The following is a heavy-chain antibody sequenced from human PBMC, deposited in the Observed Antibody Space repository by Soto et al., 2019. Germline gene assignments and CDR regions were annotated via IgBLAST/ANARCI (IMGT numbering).Heavy chain of an antibody. Sequence: QLQLQESGPGLVKPSETLSLTCTVSGGSISSSSYYWGWIRQPPGKGLEWIGSIYYSGSTYYNPSLKSRVTISVDPSKNQFSLKLSSVTAADTAVYYCARQPASIAAQVYWFDPWGQGTLVTVSS. CDR3: ARQPASIAAQVYWFDP. D-gene: IGHD6-6*01. CDR2: IYYSGST. CDR1: GGSISSSSYY. J-gene: IGHJ5*02. V-gene: IGHV4-39*01.